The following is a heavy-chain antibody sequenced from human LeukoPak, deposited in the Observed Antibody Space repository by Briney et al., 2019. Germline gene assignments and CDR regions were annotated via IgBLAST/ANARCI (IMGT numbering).Heavy chain of an antibody. V-gene: IGHV4-34*01. CDR3: ARGYHGLFDY. Sequence: SETLSLTCAVYGGSFSGYYWSWIRQPPGKGLEWIGEINHSGSTNYNPSLKSRVTISVDTSKNQFSLKLSSVTAADTAVYYCARGYHGLFDYWGQGTLVTVSS. J-gene: IGHJ4*02. CDR1: GGSFSGYY. D-gene: IGHD1-14*01. CDR2: INHSGST.